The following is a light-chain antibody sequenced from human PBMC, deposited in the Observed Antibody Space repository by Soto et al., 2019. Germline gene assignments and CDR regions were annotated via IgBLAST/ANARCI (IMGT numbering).Light chain of an antibody. Sequence: DIQVTQSPSTLSASVGDRVTISCRASQNINDWLAWYQQKSGKAPKVLIYKASTLESGVPSRFSGSGFGTEFTLTISSLQTEDIATYYCQQYGADSPWTFGQGTKVEIK. CDR3: QQYGADSPWT. V-gene: IGKV1-5*03. J-gene: IGKJ1*01. CDR1: QNINDW. CDR2: KAS.